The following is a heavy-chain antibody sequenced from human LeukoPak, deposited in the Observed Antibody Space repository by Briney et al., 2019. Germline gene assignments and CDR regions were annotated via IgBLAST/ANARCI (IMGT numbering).Heavy chain of an antibody. Sequence: GGSLRLSCAASGFTFSSYAMSWVRQAPGKGLEWVSAISGSGGSTYYADSVKGRFTISRDNSKNTLYLQMNSLRAEDTAVYYCAKGSWQWLKTTPFDFWGQGTLVTVSS. J-gene: IGHJ4*02. CDR1: GFTFSSYA. V-gene: IGHV3-23*01. CDR3: AKGSWQWLKTTPFDF. D-gene: IGHD6-19*01. CDR2: ISGSGGST.